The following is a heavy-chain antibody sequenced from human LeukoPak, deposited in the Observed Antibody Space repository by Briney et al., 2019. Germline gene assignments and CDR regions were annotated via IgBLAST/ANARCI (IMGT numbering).Heavy chain of an antibody. Sequence: GGSLRLSCAASGITFSSYAMSWVRQAPGKGLEWVSAVSGSGGSTYYADSVKGRFTISRDNSKNTLYLQMNSLRVEDTAVYYCAKWGYYDSSGYPDAFDIWGQGTMVTVSS. J-gene: IGHJ3*02. CDR2: VSGSGGST. CDR3: AKWGYYDSSGYPDAFDI. D-gene: IGHD3-22*01. CDR1: GITFSSYA. V-gene: IGHV3-23*01.